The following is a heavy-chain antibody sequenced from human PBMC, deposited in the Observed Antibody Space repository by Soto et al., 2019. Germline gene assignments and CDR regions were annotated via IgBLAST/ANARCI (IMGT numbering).Heavy chain of an antibody. J-gene: IGHJ4*02. D-gene: IGHD6-13*01. CDR3: AIRMYSTRWYYLDY. CDR2: ISAST. V-gene: IGHV3-23*01. CDR1: CFTVSSYA. Sequence: PGGSLRLSCAASCFTVSSYALNWVRQAPGKGLEWVSGISASTYYADSVKGRFTISRDTSKNTLYLQMNSLRAEDTAIYFCAIRMYSTRWYYLDYWGQGTLVTVSS.